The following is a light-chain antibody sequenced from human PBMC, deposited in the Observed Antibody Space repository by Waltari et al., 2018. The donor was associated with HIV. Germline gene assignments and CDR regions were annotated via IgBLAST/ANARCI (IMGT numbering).Light chain of an antibody. CDR2: EDT. V-gene: IGLV2-23*01. CDR3: CSYGGFTTYV. J-gene: IGLJ1*01. Sequence: QSALTQPASVSGSPGQSITISCIGTSSDVGGYSFVSWYQHHPGKAPQLLIFEDTERPSGVSNRCSASKSGTTASLTISGLLAEDAADYYCCSYGGFTTYVFGSGTKVTVL. CDR1: SSDVGGYSF.